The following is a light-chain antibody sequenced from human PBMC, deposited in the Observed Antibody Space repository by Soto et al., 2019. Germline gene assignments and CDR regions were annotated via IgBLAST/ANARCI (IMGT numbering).Light chain of an antibody. Sequence: EIVLTQSPATLSLSPGERATLSCRASQSIGLAIAWYQHKPGQAPRLLIYGASSRATGIPDRFSGSGSGTDFTLTISRLEPEDFAVYYCQHYGTSLYTFGQGTKLEIK. CDR1: QSIGLA. CDR2: GAS. V-gene: IGKV3-20*01. J-gene: IGKJ2*01. CDR3: QHYGTSLYT.